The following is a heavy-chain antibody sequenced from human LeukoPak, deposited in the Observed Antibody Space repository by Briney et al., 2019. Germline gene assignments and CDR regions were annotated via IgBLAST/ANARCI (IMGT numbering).Heavy chain of an antibody. Sequence: GGSLRLSCAASGFTFSSYSMTWVRQAPGKGLEWVSYISSSSSTIYYADSVKGRFTISRDNDKNSLYLQMNSLRDEDTAVYYCARGDLFVTKTPDYWGQGTLVTVSS. CDR2: ISSSSSTI. CDR3: ARGDLFVTKTPDY. D-gene: IGHD1/OR15-1a*01. J-gene: IGHJ4*02. V-gene: IGHV3-48*02. CDR1: GFTFSSYS.